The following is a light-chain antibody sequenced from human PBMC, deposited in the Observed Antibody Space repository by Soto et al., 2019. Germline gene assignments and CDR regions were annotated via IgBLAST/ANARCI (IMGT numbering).Light chain of an antibody. Sequence: EIVMTQSPATLSVSPGERATLSCRASQSVSSNLAWYQQKPGQAPRLIIYGASTGATGIPASFSGSGSWSQFTLTVSILQAEDFAVYYWQHYNNLRLHTFVGGTKVEMK. CDR3: QHYNNLRLHT. J-gene: IGKJ4*01. CDR1: QSVSSN. V-gene: IGKV3-15*01. CDR2: GAS.